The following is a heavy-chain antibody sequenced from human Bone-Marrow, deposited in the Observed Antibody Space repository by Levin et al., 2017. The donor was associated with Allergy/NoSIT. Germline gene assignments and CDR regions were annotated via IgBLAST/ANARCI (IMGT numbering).Heavy chain of an antibody. CDR2: ISYDGSNK. V-gene: IGHV3-30*18. D-gene: IGHD6-19*01. CDR1: GFTFSSYG. J-gene: IGHJ3*02. CDR3: AKSRRYSSGWYHAFDI. Sequence: PGGSLRLSCAASGFTFSSYGMHWVRQAPGKGLEWVAVISYDGSNKYYADSVKGRFTISRDNSKNTLYLQMNSLRAEDTAVYYCAKSRRYSSGWYHAFDIWGQGTMVTVSS.